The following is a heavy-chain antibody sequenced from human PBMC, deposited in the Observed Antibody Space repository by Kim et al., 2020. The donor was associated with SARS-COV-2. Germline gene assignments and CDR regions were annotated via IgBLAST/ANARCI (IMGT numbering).Heavy chain of an antibody. Sequence: GESLKISCKGSGYSFTDYWIGWVRQMPGKGLEWMGIIYPGDSDTRYSPSYQGQVTISADKSITTAYLQWSSLKASDTAMYYCARLRTIFGVVGGFHYWGQGTLVTVSS. J-gene: IGHJ4*02. CDR2: IYPGDSDT. CDR3: ARLRTIFGVVGGFHY. CDR1: GYSFTDYW. V-gene: IGHV5-51*01. D-gene: IGHD3-3*01.